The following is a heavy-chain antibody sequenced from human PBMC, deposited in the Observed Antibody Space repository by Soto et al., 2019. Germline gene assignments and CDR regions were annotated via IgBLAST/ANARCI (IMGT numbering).Heavy chain of an antibody. J-gene: IGHJ1*01. Sequence: SETLSLTCIVSGDSISSGDYYWSWIRQPPGKGLEWIGCIYYSGNTYYNPSLKRRFSVSVDTSKNQFSLQLNSVTPDDTAVYYCARAQQGYFQHWGQGTLVTVSS. CDR2: IYYSGNT. V-gene: IGHV4-30-4*01. CDR3: ARAQQGYFQH. CDR1: GDSISSGDYY.